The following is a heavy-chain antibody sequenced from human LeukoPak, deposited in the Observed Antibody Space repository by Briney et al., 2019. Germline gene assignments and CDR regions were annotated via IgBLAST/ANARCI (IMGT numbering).Heavy chain of an antibody. CDR1: GFTFSSYA. CDR2: ISYDGSNK. J-gene: IGHJ6*02. D-gene: IGHD3-10*01. V-gene: IGHV3-30*14. Sequence: GGSLRLSCAASGFTFSSYAMHWVRQAPGKGLEWVAVISYDGSNKYYADSVKGRFTISRDNSKNMVYLQMNSLRAEDTAVYYCARDGSGNPPHLYYGMDVWGQGTTVTVSS. CDR3: ARDGSGNPPHLYYGMDV.